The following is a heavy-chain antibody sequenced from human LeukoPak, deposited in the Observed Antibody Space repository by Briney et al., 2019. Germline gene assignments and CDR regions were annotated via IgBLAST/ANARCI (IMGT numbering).Heavy chain of an antibody. CDR3: ARADRGYSGYSLNC. Sequence: TLSLTCTVSGGSISSGSYYWSWIRQPAGKGLEWIGRICTSGSTKYNPSLKSRVTISVDTSKSQFSLKLSSVTAADTAVYYCARADRGYSGYSLNCWGQGTLVTVSS. J-gene: IGHJ4*02. CDR2: ICTSGST. CDR1: GGSISSGSYY. V-gene: IGHV4-61*02. D-gene: IGHD5-12*01.